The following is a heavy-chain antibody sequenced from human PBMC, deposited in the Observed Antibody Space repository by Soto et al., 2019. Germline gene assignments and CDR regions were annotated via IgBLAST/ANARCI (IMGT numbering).Heavy chain of an antibody. CDR3: ASFGGAHYDFWSGYSYGMDV. CDR2: IYYSGST. J-gene: IGHJ6*02. D-gene: IGHD3-3*01. Sequence: SETLSPTCTVSGGSISSGGYYWSWIRQHPGKGLEWIGYIYYSGSTYYNPSLKSRVTISVDTSKNQFSLKLSSVTAADTAVYYCASFGGAHYDFWSGYSYGMDVWGQGTTVTVSS. V-gene: IGHV4-31*03. CDR1: GGSISSGGYY.